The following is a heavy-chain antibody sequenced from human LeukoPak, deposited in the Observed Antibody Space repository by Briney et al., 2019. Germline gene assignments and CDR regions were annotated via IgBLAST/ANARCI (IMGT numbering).Heavy chain of an antibody. D-gene: IGHD6-13*01. CDR2: ISGSGVST. V-gene: IGHV3-23*01. CDR3: AKVRYMNSWYREIDY. Sequence: GGSLRLSCSASGFPFSSYAMTWVRQAPGKGLDWVASISGSGVSTYPADSVKGRFTISRDNSRNTLYLQLNSLRADDTAVFYCAKVRYMNSWYREIDYWGQGTLVTVSS. CDR1: GFPFSSYA. J-gene: IGHJ4*02.